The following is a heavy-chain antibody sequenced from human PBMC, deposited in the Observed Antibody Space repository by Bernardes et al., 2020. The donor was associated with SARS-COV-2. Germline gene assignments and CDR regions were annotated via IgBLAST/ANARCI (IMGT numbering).Heavy chain of an antibody. CDR3: ALPPTNYDRYAMDL. Sequence: ASVKVSCKASGYPFTGYYIHWVRQAPGQGLGWMGWINPNSGGTNYAQNFQGRVTMTRDTSISTAYLELSGLRFDDTAVYYCALPPTNYDRYAMDLWGQGTTVTVSS. V-gene: IGHV1-2*02. J-gene: IGHJ6*02. CDR2: INPNSGGT. D-gene: IGHD3-22*01. CDR1: GYPFTGYY.